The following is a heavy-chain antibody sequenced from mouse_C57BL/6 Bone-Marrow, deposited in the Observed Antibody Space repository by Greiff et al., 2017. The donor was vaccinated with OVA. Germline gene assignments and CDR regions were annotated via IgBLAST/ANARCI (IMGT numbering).Heavy chain of an antibody. CDR3: VREGKYYFDY. V-gene: IGHV1-64*01. CDR1: GYTFTSYW. CDR2: IHPNSGST. Sequence: VQLQQPGAELVKPGASVKLSCKASGYTFTSYWMHWVKQRPGQGLEWIGMIHPNSGSTNYNEKFKSKATLTVDKSSSTAYMQLSSLTSEDSAVYYCVREGKYYFDYWGQGTTLTVSS. J-gene: IGHJ2*01.